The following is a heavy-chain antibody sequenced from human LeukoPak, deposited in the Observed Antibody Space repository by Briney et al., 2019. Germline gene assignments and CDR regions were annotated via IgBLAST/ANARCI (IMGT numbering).Heavy chain of an antibody. D-gene: IGHD5-12*01. V-gene: IGHV1-46*01. CDR1: GYTFTSYY. Sequence: ASVKVSCKASGYTFTSYYMHWVRQAPGQGLEWMGIINPSGGSTSYAQKFKGRVTMTRDTSKSTVYMELSSLRSEDTAVYYCARRAGGYDYFDYWGQGTLVTVSS. CDR3: ARRAGGYDYFDY. CDR2: INPSGGST. J-gene: IGHJ4*02.